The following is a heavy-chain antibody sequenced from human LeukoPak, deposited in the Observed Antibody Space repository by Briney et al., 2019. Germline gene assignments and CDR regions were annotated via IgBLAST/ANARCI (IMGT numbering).Heavy chain of an antibody. V-gene: IGHV1-18*01. J-gene: IGHJ5*02. Sequence: ASVKVSCKASGYTFTSYGIIWVRQAPGQGLEWMGWISAYNGNTNYAQKLQGRVTMTTDTSTSTAYMELRSLRSDDTAVYYCARWTKGQQLVSDWFDPWGQGTLVTVSS. CDR2: ISAYNGNT. CDR1: GYTFTSYG. D-gene: IGHD6-13*01. CDR3: ARWTKGQQLVSDWFDP.